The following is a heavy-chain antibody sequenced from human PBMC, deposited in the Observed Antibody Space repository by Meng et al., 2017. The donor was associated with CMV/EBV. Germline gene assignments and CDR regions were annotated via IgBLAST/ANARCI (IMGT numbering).Heavy chain of an antibody. CDR2: ISSSGGTT. J-gene: IGHJ4*02. D-gene: IGHD2-2*01. CDR1: GFTFSNYA. Sequence: GESLKISCAASGFTFSNYAMSWVRQAPGKGLEWASGISSSGGTTHHADSVKDRFTISRDNSINTLYLQMSSLRPDDTAVFYCAKALCSTTTCTFDYWGQGILVTVSS. CDR3: AKALCSTTTCTFDY. V-gene: IGHV3-23*01.